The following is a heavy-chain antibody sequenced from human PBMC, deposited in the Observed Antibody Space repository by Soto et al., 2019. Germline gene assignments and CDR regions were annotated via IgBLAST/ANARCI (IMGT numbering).Heavy chain of an antibody. Sequence: GGSLRLSCAASGFTFISSWMTSLIHWFRQAPGKGLVWVSRINSDGSSISYADFVKGRFTISRDNAKNTLYLQMNSLRAEDTAVYYCAREPNSFNWGQGTLVTVSS. CDR1: GFTFISSW. CDR3: AREPNSFN. CDR2: INSDGSSI. D-gene: IGHD1-1*01. V-gene: IGHV3-74*01. J-gene: IGHJ4*02.